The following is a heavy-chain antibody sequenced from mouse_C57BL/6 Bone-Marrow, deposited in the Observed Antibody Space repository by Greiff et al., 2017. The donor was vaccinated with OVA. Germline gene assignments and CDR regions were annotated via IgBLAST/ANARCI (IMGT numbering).Heavy chain of an antibody. Sequence: EVMLVESGGDLVKPGGSLKLSCAASGFTFSSYGMSWVRQTPDKRLEWVATISSGGSYPYYPDNVKGRFTISRVNAKNNLYLQMSHLKSEDTAMYYCARDFGGITTVVAPYFDYWGQGTTLTVSS. CDR3: ARDFGGITTVVAPYFDY. J-gene: IGHJ2*01. D-gene: IGHD1-1*01. CDR1: GFTFSSYG. V-gene: IGHV5-4*01. CDR2: ISSGGSYP.